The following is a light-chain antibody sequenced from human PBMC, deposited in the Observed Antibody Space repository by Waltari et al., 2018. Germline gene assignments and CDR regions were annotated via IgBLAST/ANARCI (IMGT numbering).Light chain of an antibody. J-gene: IGLJ7*01. CDR3: GTWDSSLSGAV. V-gene: IGLV1-51*02. Sequence: QSVFTQPPSVSAAPGQRVTISCYGGSSNLGNNYVSWYRQFHGTAPKLLIYENTERPSGIPGRFSGSKSGTSATLDITGLQAGDEADYYCGTWDSSLSGAVFGGGTHLTVL. CDR1: SSNLGNNY. CDR2: ENT.